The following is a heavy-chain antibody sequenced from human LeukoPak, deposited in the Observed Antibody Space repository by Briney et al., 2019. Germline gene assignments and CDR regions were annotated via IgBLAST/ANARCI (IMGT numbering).Heavy chain of an antibody. CDR1: GYSFTSYW. J-gene: IGHJ5*02. D-gene: IGHD2-2*01. CDR2: IYPGDSDT. Sequence: GESLKISCKGSGYSFTSYWIGWVRQMPGKGLERMGIIYPGDSDTRYSPSFQGQVTISADKSISTAYLQWSSLKASDTAMYYCARHGDCSSTSCYFDPWGQGTLVTVSS. CDR3: ARHGDCSSTSCYFDP. V-gene: IGHV5-51*01.